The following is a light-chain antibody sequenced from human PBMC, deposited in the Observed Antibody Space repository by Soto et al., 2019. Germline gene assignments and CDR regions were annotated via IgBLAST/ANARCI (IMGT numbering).Light chain of an antibody. J-gene: IGLJ1*01. CDR2: DVS. Sequence: QSVLTQPRSVSGSPGQSVTISCTGTSSDVGGYNYVSWYQQHPGKAPKLMIYDVSKRPSGVPDRFSGSKSGNTASLTISGLQAEDEDDYXCCSNAGSYTYVFGTGTKVPVL. V-gene: IGLV2-11*01. CDR3: CSNAGSYTYV. CDR1: SSDVGGYNY.